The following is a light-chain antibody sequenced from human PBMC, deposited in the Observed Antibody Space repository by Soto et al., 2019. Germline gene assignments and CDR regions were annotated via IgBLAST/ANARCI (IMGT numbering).Light chain of an antibody. J-gene: IGKJ4*02. Sequence: TQSPDSLAVSLGERATITCKSSQSVLYSSNNKNYLAWYQQKPAQPPKLLIYWASTRESGVPDRFSGSGSGTDSTLTIHSLHAEDVSGYRYQSRQVTFGRGTKVDIK. CDR1: QSVLYSSNNKNY. CDR2: WAS. V-gene: IGKV4-1*01. CDR3: QSRQVT.